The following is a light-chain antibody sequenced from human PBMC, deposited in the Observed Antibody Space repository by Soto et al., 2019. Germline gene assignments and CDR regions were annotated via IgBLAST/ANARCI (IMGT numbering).Light chain of an antibody. V-gene: IGKV3-11*01. Sequence: EIVLTQSPATLSLSPGERATLSCRASQSVSSYLTWYQQKPGQAPRLLIYDASNRATGIPARFSGSGSGTVFTLTISCLEPEDFAVYYCQLRNSLTFDGGTKVEIK. CDR1: QSVSSY. CDR3: QLRNSLT. J-gene: IGKJ4*01. CDR2: DAS.